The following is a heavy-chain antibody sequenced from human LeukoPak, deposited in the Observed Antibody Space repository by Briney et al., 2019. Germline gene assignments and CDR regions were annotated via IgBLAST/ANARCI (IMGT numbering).Heavy chain of an antibody. CDR2: IYHTGST. CDR1: GASIGSNY. CDR3: ATAYRSSSKFDY. D-gene: IGHD6-6*01. J-gene: IGHJ4*02. V-gene: IGHV4-59*01. Sequence: PSETLSLTCNVSGASIGSNYLSWIRQPPGKGLEWIGFIYHTGSTNYNPSLKSRVTLSVDTSKNQFSLRLSSVTAADTAVYYCATAYRSSSKFDYWGQGTLVTVSS.